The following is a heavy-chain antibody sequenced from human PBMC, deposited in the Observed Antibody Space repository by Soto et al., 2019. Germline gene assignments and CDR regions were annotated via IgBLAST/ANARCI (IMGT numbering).Heavy chain of an antibody. CDR2: IYHSGST. CDR1: GGSISSGGYS. V-gene: IGHV4-30-2*01. Sequence: SETLSLTCAVSGGSISSGGYSWSWILQPPGKGLEWIGYIYHSGSTYYNPSLKSRVTISVDRSKNQFSLKLSSVTAADTAVYYCARGGRLAYFDYWGQGTLVTVSS. J-gene: IGHJ4*02. CDR3: ARGGRLAYFDY.